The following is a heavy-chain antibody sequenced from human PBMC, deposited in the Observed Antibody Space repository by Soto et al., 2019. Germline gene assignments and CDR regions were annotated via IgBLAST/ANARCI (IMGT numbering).Heavy chain of an antibody. V-gene: IGHV3-48*01. CDR1: GFTFSIYA. J-gene: IGHJ4*02. D-gene: IGHD3-22*01. CDR2: ISSSSSTI. Sequence: PGGSLRLSCAASGFTFSIYAMTWFRQAPGKGLEWVSYISSSSSTIYYADSVKGRFTISRDNAKNSLYLQMNSLRAEDTAVYYCARGAYYYDSSGLSYWGQGTLVTVSS. CDR3: ARGAYYYDSSGLSY.